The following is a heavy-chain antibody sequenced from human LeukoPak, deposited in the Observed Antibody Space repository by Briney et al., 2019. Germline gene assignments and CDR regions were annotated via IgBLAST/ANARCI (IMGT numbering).Heavy chain of an antibody. Sequence: SETLSLTCIVFGGSISSYYWSWIRQPPGKGLEWIGYIYYSGSTNYNPSLKSRVTISVDTSKNQFSLKLSSVTAADTAVYYCARGYGSGSYRWFDPWGQGTLVTVSS. CDR1: GGSISSYY. CDR3: ARGYGSGSYRWFDP. J-gene: IGHJ5*02. D-gene: IGHD3-10*01. V-gene: IGHV4-59*01. CDR2: IYYSGST.